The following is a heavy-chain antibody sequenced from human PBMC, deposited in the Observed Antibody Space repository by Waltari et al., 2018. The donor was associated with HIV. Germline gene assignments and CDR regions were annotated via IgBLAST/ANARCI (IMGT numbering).Heavy chain of an antibody. V-gene: IGHV3-21*01. J-gene: IGHJ6*02. CDR1: GFTFSNYA. Sequence: EVQLVESGGGLVKPGGSLRLSCAASGFTFSNYAMNWVRQAPGKGLEWVSSIRYTSSYIYYTDSVKGRFTISRDNAKNSLYLQMDSLRAEDTAIYYCARDRDGLDVWGQGTTVTVSS. CDR3: ARDRDGLDV. CDR2: IRYTSSYI.